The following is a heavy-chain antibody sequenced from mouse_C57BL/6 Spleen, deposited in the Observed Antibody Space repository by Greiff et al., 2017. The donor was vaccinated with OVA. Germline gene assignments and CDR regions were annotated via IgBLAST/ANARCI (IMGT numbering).Heavy chain of an antibody. CDR2: INPNNGGT. J-gene: IGHJ2*01. V-gene: IGHV1-18*01. D-gene: IGHD2-4*01. Sequence: VQLQQSGPELVKPGASVKIPCKASGYTFTDYNMDWVKQSPGKSLEWIGDINPNNGGTIYNQKFKGKATLTAYKSSSTAYLELRSLTSGDTAVYYCASAPYDYAPDYWGQGTTLTVSS. CDR3: ASAPYDYAPDY. CDR1: GYTFTDYN.